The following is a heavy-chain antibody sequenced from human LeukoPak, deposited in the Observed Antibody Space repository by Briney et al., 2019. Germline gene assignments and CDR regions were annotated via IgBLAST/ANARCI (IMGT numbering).Heavy chain of an antibody. Sequence: GGSLRLSCAGSGYSFRSHSMNWVRQAPGKGLEWVSSISSISHYIYYADSVKGRFTISRDNAKNSLYLQTNSLRAEDTALYYCTRDYYDSSGLPFDYWGQGTLVTVSS. D-gene: IGHD3-22*01. V-gene: IGHV3-21*01. CDR3: TRDYYDSSGLPFDY. CDR1: GYSFRSHS. J-gene: IGHJ4*02. CDR2: ISSISHYI.